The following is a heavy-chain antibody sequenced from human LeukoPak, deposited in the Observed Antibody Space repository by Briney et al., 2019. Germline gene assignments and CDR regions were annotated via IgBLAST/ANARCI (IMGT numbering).Heavy chain of an antibody. CDR3: ARETSQKGAHYMDV. V-gene: IGHV4-61*01. D-gene: IGHD3-16*01. CDR1: GGSITTNNYY. Sequence: SETLSLTCTVSGGSITTNNYYWGWIRQPPGKGLEWIGYIYYSGSTNYNPSLKSRVTISVDTSKNQFSLKLSSVTAADTAVYYCARETSQKGAHYMDVWDKGTTVTISS. CDR2: IYYSGST. J-gene: IGHJ6*03.